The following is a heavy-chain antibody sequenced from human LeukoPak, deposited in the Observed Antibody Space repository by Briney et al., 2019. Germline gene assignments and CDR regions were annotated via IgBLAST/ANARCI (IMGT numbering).Heavy chain of an antibody. D-gene: IGHD3-10*01. Sequence: KPSQTLSLTCTVSGVSISSGAFYWNWIRQHPGKGLEWIGYIYYGGSTYYNPSLKSRLTISVDTSKNQLSLKLSSLTAADTAVYYCARESPLVRGVLDYWGQGTLVTVSS. J-gene: IGHJ4*02. CDR2: IYYGGST. CDR1: GVSISSGAFY. V-gene: IGHV4-31*03. CDR3: ARESPLVRGVLDY.